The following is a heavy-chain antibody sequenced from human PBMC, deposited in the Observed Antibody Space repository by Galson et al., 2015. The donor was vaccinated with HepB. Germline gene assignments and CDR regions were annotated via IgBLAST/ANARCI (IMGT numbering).Heavy chain of an antibody. V-gene: IGHV3-15*07. CDR2: IKSKTDGGTT. J-gene: IGHJ4*02. CDR3: TTGMVVIATGFDY. CDR1: GFTFSNAW. D-gene: IGHD2-21*01. Sequence: SLRLSCAASGFTFSNAWMNWVRQAPGKGLEWVGRIKSKTDGGTTDYAAPVKGRFTISRDDSKNTLYLQMNSLKTEDTAVYYCTTGMVVIATGFDYWGQGTLVTVSS.